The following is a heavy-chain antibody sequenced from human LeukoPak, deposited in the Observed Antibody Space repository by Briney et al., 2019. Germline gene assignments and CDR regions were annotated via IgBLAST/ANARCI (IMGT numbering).Heavy chain of an antibody. V-gene: IGHV4-59*01. CDR1: GGSISSYY. Sequence: SETLSLTCTVSGGSISSYYWSWIRQPPGKGLEWIGYTHYTGNTNYSPSLKSRVTMSVDTSRMQLSLRLSSVTTADTAVYFCARVSPRYQWYYYGLDVWGQGTTVTVSS. CDR3: ARVSPRYQWYYYGLDV. CDR2: THYTGNT. J-gene: IGHJ6*02. D-gene: IGHD6-19*01.